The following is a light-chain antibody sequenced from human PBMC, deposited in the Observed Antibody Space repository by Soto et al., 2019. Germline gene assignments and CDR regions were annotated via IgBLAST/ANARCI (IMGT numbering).Light chain of an antibody. V-gene: IGKV1-13*02. Sequence: AIQLTQSPSSLSASVGDRVTITCRASQGISSALAWYQQKPGKAPKLLIYDASSLESGVPSRFSRSGSGTDFTLTISSLQPEDFATYYCQQFNSHPRTFGQGTRLEIK. CDR3: QQFNSHPRT. J-gene: IGKJ5*01. CDR1: QGISSA. CDR2: DAS.